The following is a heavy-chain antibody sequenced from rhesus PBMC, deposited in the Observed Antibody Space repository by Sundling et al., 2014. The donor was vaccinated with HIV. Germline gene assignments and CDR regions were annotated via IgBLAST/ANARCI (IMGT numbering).Heavy chain of an antibody. CDR3: AAWGGGRLP. Sequence: QEQLQESGPGLVKPSETLSLTCTVSGASISDSFYWTWVRQSPGKGLEWIGYIFANGRSTYYNPSLRSRVTISVDTSKKQFSLKLSSVTAADTAVYYCAAWGGGRLPWGQGVLVTVSS. V-gene: IGHV4-106*01. CDR2: IFANGRST. J-gene: IGHJ4*01. D-gene: IGHD6-31*01. CDR1: GASISDSFY.